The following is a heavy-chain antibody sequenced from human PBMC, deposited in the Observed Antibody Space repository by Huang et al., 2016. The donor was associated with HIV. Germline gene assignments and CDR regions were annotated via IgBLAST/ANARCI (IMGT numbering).Heavy chain of an antibody. CDR3: TRGPLGWLVHRYFYH. D-gene: IGHD6-19*01. J-gene: IGHJ1*01. CDR2: RKKDGSEK. CDR1: GFSISTYW. Sequence: EVQLVESGGGLVQPGGSLRVSCAASGFSISTYWMSWVRQTPGKGLEWVASRKKDGSEKDYVDAVKGRFIISRDNAKNSLYWQMNSLRAEDTAVYYCTRGPLGWLVHRYFYHWGQGTLVTVSS. V-gene: IGHV3-7*01.